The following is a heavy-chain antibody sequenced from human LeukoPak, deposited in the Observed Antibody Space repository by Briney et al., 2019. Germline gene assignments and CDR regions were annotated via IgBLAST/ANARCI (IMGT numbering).Heavy chain of an antibody. CDR3: AKDRYSSKWHYAFDI. CDR2: ISWNSGII. D-gene: IGHD6-13*01. CDR1: GFTFDDYA. J-gene: IGHJ3*02. Sequence: PGRSLRLSCAASGFTFDDYAMHWVRQAPGKGLEWVSGISWNSGIIGYADSVKGRFTISRGNAKNSLYLQMNSLRAEDMALYYCAKDRYSSKWHYAFDIWGQGTMVTVSS. V-gene: IGHV3-9*03.